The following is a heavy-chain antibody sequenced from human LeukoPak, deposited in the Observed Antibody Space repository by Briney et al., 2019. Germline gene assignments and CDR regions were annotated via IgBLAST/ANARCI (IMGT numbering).Heavy chain of an antibody. J-gene: IGHJ3*02. CDR2: ISGSGGNT. D-gene: IGHD3-22*01. Sequence: GGSLRLSCAASGFTFSSYAMNWVRQAPGKGLEWVSAISGSGGNTYYADSVKGRFTISRDNSKNTLYLQMNSLRVEDTAVYYCARGLFLSGYLDAFDIWGQGTVVTVSS. V-gene: IGHV3-23*01. CDR1: GFTFSSYA. CDR3: ARGLFLSGYLDAFDI.